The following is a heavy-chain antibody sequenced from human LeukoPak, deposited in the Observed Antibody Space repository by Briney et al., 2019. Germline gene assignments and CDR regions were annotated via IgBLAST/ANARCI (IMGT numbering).Heavy chain of an antibody. CDR2: IYYSGST. CDR1: GGSISSGDYY. CDR3: ARNRPSSGWSYGMDV. D-gene: IGHD6-19*01. V-gene: IGHV4-61*08. Sequence: RPSETLSLTCTVSGGSISSGDYYWSWIRQPPGKGLEWIGYIYYSGSTNYNPSLKSRVTISVDTSKSQFSLKLSSVTAADTAVYYCARNRPSSGWSYGMDVWGQGTTVTVSS. J-gene: IGHJ6*02.